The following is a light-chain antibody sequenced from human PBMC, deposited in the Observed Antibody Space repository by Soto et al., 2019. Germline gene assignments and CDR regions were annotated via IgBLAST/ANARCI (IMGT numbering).Light chain of an antibody. CDR3: SSYTTSSTRV. V-gene: IGLV2-14*03. J-gene: IGLJ1*01. CDR1: SSDVGAYDF. Sequence: QSALAQPASVSGSPGQSITISCTGTSSDVGAYDFVSWYQQHPDKAPKLMIYEVSNRPSGVSYRFSGSKSVNTATLTISGLHAEDEADYYCSSYTTSSTRVFGTGTKVTVL. CDR2: EVS.